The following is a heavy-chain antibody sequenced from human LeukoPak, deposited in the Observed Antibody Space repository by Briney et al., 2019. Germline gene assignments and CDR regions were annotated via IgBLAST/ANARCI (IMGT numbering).Heavy chain of an antibody. CDR1: GFTFSSDG. D-gene: IGHD6-6*01. J-gene: IGHJ4*02. CDR3: AKDRSSTWSLDF. CDR2: ISYDGSSK. V-gene: IGHV3-30*18. Sequence: GGSLRLSCAASGFTFSSDGMHWVRQAPGKGLEWVAVISYDGSSKYYADSVRGRFTISRDNSKNTLYLQMNSLRGEDTAVYYCAKDRSSTWSLDFWGQGTLVTVLS.